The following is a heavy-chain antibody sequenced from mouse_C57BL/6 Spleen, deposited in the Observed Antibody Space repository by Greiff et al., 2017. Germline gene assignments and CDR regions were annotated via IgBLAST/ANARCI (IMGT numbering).Heavy chain of an antibody. CDR3: ARQKGTVSYFDY. Sequence: QVQLQQSGAELVKPGASVKLSCKASGYTFTEYTIHWVKQRSGQGLEWIGWFYPGSGSIKYNENFKDKATLTADKSYSTVNMELSRLTSEDSAVYFCARQKGTVSYFDYWGQGTTLTVSS. J-gene: IGHJ2*01. CDR2: FYPGSGSI. D-gene: IGHD4-1*01. V-gene: IGHV1-62-2*01. CDR1: GYTFTEYT.